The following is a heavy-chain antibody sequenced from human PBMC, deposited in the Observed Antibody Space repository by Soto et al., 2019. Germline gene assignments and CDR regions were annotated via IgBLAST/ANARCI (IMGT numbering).Heavy chain of an antibody. CDR2: LHSDVSA. CDR1: GFTVSSNS. CDR3: ARELGGSWYNWFDP. V-gene: IGHV3-53*01. D-gene: IGHD2-15*01. J-gene: IGHJ5*02. Sequence: GGSLRLSCAVSGFTVSSNSITWVRQAPGQGLEWVSVLHSDVSAYYVDSVKGRFVISRDNSKNTVYLQMNSLRAEDTAIYYCARELGGSWYNWFDPWGQGTLVTVSS.